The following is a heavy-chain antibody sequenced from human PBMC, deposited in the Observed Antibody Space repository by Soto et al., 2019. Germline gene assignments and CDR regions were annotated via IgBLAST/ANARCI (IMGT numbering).Heavy chain of an antibody. D-gene: IGHD2-15*01. J-gene: IGHJ4*02. CDR1: GGSISSSSYY. V-gene: IGHV4-39*01. CDR3: ARLVVVVAAPGNFDY. Sequence: QLQLQESGPGLVKPSETLSLTCTVSGGSISSSSYYWGWIRQPPGKGLEWIGSIYYSGSTYYNPSLKSRVTISVDTSKNQFSLKLSSVTAADTAVYYCARLVVVVAAPGNFDYWGRGTLVTVSS. CDR2: IYYSGST.